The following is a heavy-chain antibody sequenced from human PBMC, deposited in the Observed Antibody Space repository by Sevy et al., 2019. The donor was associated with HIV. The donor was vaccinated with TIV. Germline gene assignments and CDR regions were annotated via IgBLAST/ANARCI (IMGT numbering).Heavy chain of an antibody. D-gene: IGHD2-8*01. V-gene: IGHV3-23*01. CDR3: AREGCTKPHHY. Sequence: GGSLRLSCAASGFTFSKYSMSWVRQPPGKGLEWVSTFSFGCGEINYADSVKGRFTISRDNSKSSVYLQMNNLRPEDTAVYYCAREGCTKPHHYWGQRTLVTVSS. CDR2: FSFGCGEI. CDR1: GFTFSKYS. J-gene: IGHJ4*02.